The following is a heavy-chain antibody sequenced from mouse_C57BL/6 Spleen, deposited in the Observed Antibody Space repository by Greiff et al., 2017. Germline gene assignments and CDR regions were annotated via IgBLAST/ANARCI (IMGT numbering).Heavy chain of an antibody. V-gene: IGHV5-17*01. CDR1: GFTFRDYG. D-gene: IGHD2-1*01. CDR3: ARPAYGNPYYYAMDY. J-gene: IGHJ4*01. CDR2: ISSGSSTI. Sequence: EVKVEESGGGLVKPGGSLKLSCAASGFTFRDYGMHWVRQAPEKGLAWVAYISSGSSTIYYADTVKGRFTISRDNAKNTLFLQMTSLRSEDTAMYYCARPAYGNPYYYAMDYWGQGTSVTVSS.